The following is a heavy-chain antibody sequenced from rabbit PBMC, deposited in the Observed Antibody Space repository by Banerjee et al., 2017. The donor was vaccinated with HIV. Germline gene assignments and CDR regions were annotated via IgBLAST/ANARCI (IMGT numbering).Heavy chain of an antibody. D-gene: IGHD4-2*01. CDR3: ARDAGYAGSNL. V-gene: IGHV1S40*01. CDR1: GFSFSGSYD. CDR2: INAGSASST. J-gene: IGHJ4*01. Sequence: QSLEESGGDLVKPGASLTLTCTASGFSFSGSYDICWVRQAPGKGLEWIACINAGSASSTCYATWAKGRFTISKTSSTTVTLQLNSLTAADTATYFCARDAGYAGSNLWGPGTLVTVS.